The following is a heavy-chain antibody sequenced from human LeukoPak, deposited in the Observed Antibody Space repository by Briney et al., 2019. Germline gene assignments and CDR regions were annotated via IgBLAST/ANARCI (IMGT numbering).Heavy chain of an antibody. CDR1: GASISDYY. Sequence: SETLSLTCTVSGASISDYYWGWIRQPPGKGLEWIAYIYSSGTTNYNPSLRGRVTISVDTCKNQFSLKLSSVTAADTAVYYCVRPNHAPLAGPWFDPWGQGTLVIVSS. CDR3: VRPNHAPLAGPWFDP. J-gene: IGHJ5*02. V-gene: IGHV4-59*08. CDR2: IYSSGTT. D-gene: IGHD6-19*01.